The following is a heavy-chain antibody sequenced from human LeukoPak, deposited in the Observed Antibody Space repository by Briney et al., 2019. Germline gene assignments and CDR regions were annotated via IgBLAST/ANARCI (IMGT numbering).Heavy chain of an antibody. V-gene: IGHV3-21*01. D-gene: IGHD2-2*01. CDR3: ARGPALYCTSSSCLDGVD. J-gene: IGHJ4*02. Sequence: PGGSLRLSCAASGFTFSDYAMSWVRQAPGKGLEWVSSISSGGSYISYADSVKGRFAVSRDNAKDSLFLHMRSLRDEDTAVYYCARGPALYCTSSSCLDGVDWGQGTLFSVSS. CDR2: ISSGGSYI. CDR1: GFTFSDYA.